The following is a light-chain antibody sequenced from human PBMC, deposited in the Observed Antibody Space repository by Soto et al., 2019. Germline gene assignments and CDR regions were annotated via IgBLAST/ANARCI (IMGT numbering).Light chain of an antibody. CDR3: QQTYSAAWT. J-gene: IGKJ1*01. CDR2: GAS. Sequence: DIQITQSPSTLSASVVDGVTITCRARQTISNYLNWYQQKPGKAPNLLIYGASSLQSGVPARFSGSGSGTDFTLNISSLQPEDFATYYCQQTYSAAWTFGQGTKVDIK. V-gene: IGKV1-39*01. CDR1: QTISNY.